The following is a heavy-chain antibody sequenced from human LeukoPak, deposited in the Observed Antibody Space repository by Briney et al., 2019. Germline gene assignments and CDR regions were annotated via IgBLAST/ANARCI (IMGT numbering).Heavy chain of an antibody. Sequence: ASVKVSCKASGYTFTSYDINWVRQATGQGLEWMGWMNPNSGNTGYAQKFQGRVTMTRNTSISTAYMELSSLRSEDTAVYYCALTSVATIEYYGMGVWGQGTTVTVSS. J-gene: IGHJ6*02. CDR2: MNPNSGNT. V-gene: IGHV1-8*02. D-gene: IGHD5-12*01. CDR3: ALTSVATIEYYGMGV. CDR1: GYTFTSYD.